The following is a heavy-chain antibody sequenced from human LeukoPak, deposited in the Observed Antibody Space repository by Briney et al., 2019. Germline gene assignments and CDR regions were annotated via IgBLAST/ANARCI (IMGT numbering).Heavy chain of an antibody. CDR1: GFTFSSYW. J-gene: IGHJ6*03. Sequence: GGSLRLSCAASGFTFSSYWMSWVRQAPGKGLEWVANIKQDGSEKYYVDSVKGRFTISRDNAKNSLYLQMNSLRAEDTAVYYCARFGGVCSSTSCYSRGYMDVWGKGTTVTVSS. V-gene: IGHV3-7*01. D-gene: IGHD2-2*01. CDR3: ARFGGVCSSTSCYSRGYMDV. CDR2: IKQDGSEK.